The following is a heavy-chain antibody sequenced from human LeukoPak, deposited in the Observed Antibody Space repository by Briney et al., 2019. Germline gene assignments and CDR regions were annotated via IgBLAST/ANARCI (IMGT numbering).Heavy chain of an antibody. J-gene: IGHJ4*02. CDR3: ARAPYDSSGYYDY. CDR2: ISRGSNTT. Sequence: NPGGSLRLSCAASGFTFSSYIMNWVRQAPGEGLEWVSSISRGSNTTYYADSVKGRFTISRDNAKNSLYLQMNSLRAEDTAVYYCARAPYDSSGYYDYWGQGTLVTVSP. D-gene: IGHD3-22*01. CDR1: GFTFSSYI. V-gene: IGHV3-21*04.